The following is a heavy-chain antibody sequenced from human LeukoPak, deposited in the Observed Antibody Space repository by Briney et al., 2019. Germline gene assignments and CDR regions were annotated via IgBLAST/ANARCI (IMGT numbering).Heavy chain of an antibody. Sequence: VGSPRLSCAASGVTFSSDAMYCVCEGPGKRLEWVSAISGSGGSTYYAGSVKGGFTISRDKSKNTLYLQTNRLRAADTAVYYSANPAVISAPLRRRDHYFDYWGQGTLVTVSS. CDR2: ISGSGGST. V-gene: IGHV3-23*01. D-gene: IGHD2-21*01. CDR3: ANPAVISAPLRRRDHYFDY. CDR1: GVTFSSDA. J-gene: IGHJ4*02.